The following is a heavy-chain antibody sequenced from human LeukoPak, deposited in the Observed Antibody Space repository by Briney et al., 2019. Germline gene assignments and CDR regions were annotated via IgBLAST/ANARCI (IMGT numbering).Heavy chain of an antibody. V-gene: IGHV4-59*08. CDR3: ARYYDSSGYLPAFDY. CDR1: GGSISSYY. J-gene: IGHJ4*02. Sequence: SETLSLTCTVSGGSISSYYWSWIRQPPGKGLEWIGYIYYSGSTNHNPSLKSRVTISVDTSKNQFSLKLSSVTAADTAVYYCARYYDSSGYLPAFDYWGQGTLVTVSS. D-gene: IGHD3-22*01. CDR2: IYYSGST.